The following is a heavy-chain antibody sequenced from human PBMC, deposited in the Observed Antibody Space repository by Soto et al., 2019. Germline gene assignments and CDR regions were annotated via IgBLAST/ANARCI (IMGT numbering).Heavy chain of an antibody. J-gene: IGHJ4*02. CDR3: ATQGRTTTEFDF. D-gene: IGHD4-4*01. Sequence: ASVKVSCKASGYSFSTFAIHWVRQAPGQRLEWMGWINAGNGDTKYSEKFQGRVTITERTSASTAYMDLSSLRSEDTAVYYCATQGRTTTEFDFWGQGTLVTVSS. CDR1: GYSFSTFA. V-gene: IGHV1-3*01. CDR2: INAGNGDT.